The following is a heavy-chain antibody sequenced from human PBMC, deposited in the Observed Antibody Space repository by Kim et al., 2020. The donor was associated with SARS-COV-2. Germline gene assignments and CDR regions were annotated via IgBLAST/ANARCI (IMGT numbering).Heavy chain of an antibody. CDR2: ST. V-gene: IGHV1-46*01. Sequence: STTYAQNFQGRVTVTRDTSTSTVYMELSSLGSEDTAVYYCARVGTTYFDYWGQGTLVTVSS. J-gene: IGHJ4*02. CDR3: ARVGTTYFDY. D-gene: IGHD1-7*01.